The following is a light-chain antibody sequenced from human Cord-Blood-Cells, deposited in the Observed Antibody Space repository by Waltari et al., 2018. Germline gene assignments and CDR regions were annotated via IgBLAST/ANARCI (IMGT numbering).Light chain of an antibody. CDR1: QSVSSN. CDR2: GAS. J-gene: IGKJ1*01. Sequence: EIVMTQSPAPLSVSPGERATLSCRASQSVSSNLAWYQQKPGQAPRPLIYGASTRATGSPARFSGSGSGTEFTLTISSLQSEDCAVYYCQQYNNWPPWTFGQGTKVEIK. V-gene: IGKV3-15*01. CDR3: QQYNNWPPWT.